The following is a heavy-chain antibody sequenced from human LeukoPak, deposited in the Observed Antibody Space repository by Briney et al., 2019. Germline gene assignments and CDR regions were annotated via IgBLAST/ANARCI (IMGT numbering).Heavy chain of an antibody. CDR3: AKDAYYYDSSGYYFK. CDR2: ISGSGGST. D-gene: IGHD3-22*01. J-gene: IGHJ4*02. V-gene: IGHV3-23*01. CDR1: GFTFSSYA. Sequence: AGGSLRLSCAASGFTFSSYAMSWVRQAPGKGLEWVSAISGSGGSTYYADSVKGRFTISRDNSKNTLYLQMNSLRAEDTAVYYCAKDAYYYDSSGYYFKWGQGTLVTVSS.